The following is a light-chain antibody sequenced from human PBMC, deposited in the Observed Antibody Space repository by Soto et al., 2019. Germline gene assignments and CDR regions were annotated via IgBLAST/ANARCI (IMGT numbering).Light chain of an antibody. V-gene: IGLV1-44*01. CDR2: GND. CDR3: ATWSDSLKGWV. CDR1: SSDIGSNS. Sequence: QSVLTQPPSASRTPGQRVTIPCSGSSSDIGSNSVNWYQQLPGAAPRLLIYGNDHRPSGVPDRFSASKSGTSASLAISGLRSEDEAFYYCATWSDSLKGWVFGVGTKLTVL. J-gene: IGLJ3*02.